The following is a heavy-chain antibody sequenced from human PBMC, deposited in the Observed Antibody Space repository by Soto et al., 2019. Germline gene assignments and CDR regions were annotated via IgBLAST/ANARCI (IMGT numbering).Heavy chain of an antibody. D-gene: IGHD1-7*01. V-gene: IGHV4-31*03. CDR2: IYYSGST. CDR3: ARDQNYWFDP. CDR1: GGSISSGGYY. Sequence: PSETLSLTCTVSGGSISSGGYYWSWIRQHPGKGLEWIGYIYYSGSTHYNPSLKSRVTISVDTSKNQFSLKLSSVTAADTAVYYCARDQNYWFDPWGQGTLVTLSS. J-gene: IGHJ5*02.